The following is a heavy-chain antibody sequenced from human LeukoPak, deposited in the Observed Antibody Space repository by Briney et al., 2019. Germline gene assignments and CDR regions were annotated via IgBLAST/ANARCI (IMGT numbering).Heavy chain of an antibody. CDR3: ARPYYYDSSGYYDIHFDY. Sequence: GGSLRLSCAASGFTFSSYSMNWVRQAPGKGLEWVSYISSSSSTIYYADSVKGRFTISRDNAKNSLYLQMNSLRAEDTAVYYCARPYYYDSSGYYDIHFDYWGQGTLVTVSS. V-gene: IGHV3-48*01. CDR1: GFTFSSYS. D-gene: IGHD3-22*01. J-gene: IGHJ4*02. CDR2: ISSSSSTI.